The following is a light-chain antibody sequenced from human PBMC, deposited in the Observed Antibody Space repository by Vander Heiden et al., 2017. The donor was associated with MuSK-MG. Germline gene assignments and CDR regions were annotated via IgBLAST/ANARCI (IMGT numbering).Light chain of an antibody. CDR2: GAS. V-gene: IGKV3D-15*01. CDR3: QQHNNWPPIT. J-gene: IGKJ5*01. Sequence: EIVMTQSPATLSVSPGERATLSCRASQSVSSNLAWYQQKPGQAPRLLIYGASIRATGIPARFSGSGYGTEFTLTISSLQSEDFAVYYCQQHNNWPPITFGQGTRLEIK. CDR1: QSVSSN.